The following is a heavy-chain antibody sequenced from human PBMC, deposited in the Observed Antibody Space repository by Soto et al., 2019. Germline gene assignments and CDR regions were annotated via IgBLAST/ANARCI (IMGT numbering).Heavy chain of an antibody. CDR1: GGTFSSYT. Sequence: QVQLVQSGAEVKKPGSSVKVSCKASGGTFSSYTISWVRQAPGQGLEWMGRIIPILGIANYAQKFQGRVTITADKATSTAYMELSSLRSEDTAVYYCASEKSYYDILTGYYKEGYYYYYMDVWGKGTTVPVSS. J-gene: IGHJ6*03. CDR3: ASEKSYYDILTGYYKEGYYYYYMDV. D-gene: IGHD3-9*01. V-gene: IGHV1-69*02. CDR2: IIPILGIA.